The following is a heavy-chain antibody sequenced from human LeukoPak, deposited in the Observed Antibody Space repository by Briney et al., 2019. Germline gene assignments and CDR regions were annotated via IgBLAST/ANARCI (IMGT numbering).Heavy chain of an antibody. CDR1: GFTFDDYA. D-gene: IGHD6-19*01. Sequence: GGSLRLSCAASGFTFDDYAMHWVRQAPGKGLEWVSGIGWNNGSIGYADSVKGRFTISRDNAKNSLYLQMNSLRAEDTAFYFCTKDQFSSGWPALDSWGQGTLVTVSS. J-gene: IGHJ4*02. CDR2: IGWNNGSI. V-gene: IGHV3-9*01. CDR3: TKDQFSSGWPALDS.